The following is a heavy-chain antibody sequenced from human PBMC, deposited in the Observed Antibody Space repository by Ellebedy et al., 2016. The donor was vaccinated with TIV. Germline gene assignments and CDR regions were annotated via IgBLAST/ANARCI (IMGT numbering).Heavy chain of an antibody. Sequence: SVKVSXKASRGTFSSYAISWVRQAPGQGLEWMGGIIPIFGTANYAQKFQGRVTITADESTSTAYMELSSLRSEDTAVYYCARGLYGPFDYWGQGTLVTVSS. J-gene: IGHJ4*02. CDR1: RGTFSSYA. CDR2: IIPIFGTA. D-gene: IGHD3-10*01. CDR3: ARGLYGPFDY. V-gene: IGHV1-69*13.